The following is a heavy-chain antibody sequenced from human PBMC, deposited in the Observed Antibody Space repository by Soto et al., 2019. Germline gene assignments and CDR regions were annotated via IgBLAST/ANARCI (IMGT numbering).Heavy chain of an antibody. CDR3: VPGSSGTRGEDS. Sequence: QPGGSLRLSCVASRITLINHAMTWVRQAPGKGLEWVSSVSESGSVTYYADSVKGRFTISRDNSKNTLYLQLTNLRVEDTAVYYCVPGSSGTRGEDSWGPGALVT. D-gene: IGHD1-1*01. CDR2: VSESGSVT. CDR1: RITLINHA. V-gene: IGHV3-23*01. J-gene: IGHJ4*02.